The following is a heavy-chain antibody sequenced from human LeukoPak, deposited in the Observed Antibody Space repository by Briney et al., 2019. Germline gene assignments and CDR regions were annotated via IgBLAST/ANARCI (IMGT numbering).Heavy chain of an antibody. CDR1: GFTFSSYW. CDR2: INSDGSST. V-gene: IGHV3-74*01. Sequence: GGSLRLSCAASGFTFSSYWMHWVRQAPGKGLVCVSRINSDGSSTSYADSVKGRFTISRDNAKNTLYLQMNSLRAEDTAVYYCAREGELSPLDYWGQGTLVTVSS. J-gene: IGHJ4*02. CDR3: AREGELSPLDY. D-gene: IGHD1-26*01.